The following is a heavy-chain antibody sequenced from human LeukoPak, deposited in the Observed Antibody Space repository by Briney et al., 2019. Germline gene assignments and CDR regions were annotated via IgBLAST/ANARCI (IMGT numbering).Heavy chain of an antibody. Sequence: GGSLRLSCAASGFTLSTYGMHWVRQAPGTGLEWVAIIWYDGSNKYYVDSVKGRFTISRDNSKNTLYLQMSNLRAEDTAVYYCARNIDYYFDYWGQGTLVTVSS. J-gene: IGHJ4*02. D-gene: IGHD2/OR15-2a*01. CDR3: ARNIDYYFDY. CDR2: IWYDGSNK. CDR1: GFTLSTYG. V-gene: IGHV3-33*01.